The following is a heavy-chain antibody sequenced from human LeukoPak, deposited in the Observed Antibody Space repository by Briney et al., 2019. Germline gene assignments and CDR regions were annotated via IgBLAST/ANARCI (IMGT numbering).Heavy chain of an antibody. Sequence: PSETLSLTCTVSGDSVCSGPYYWSWIRQSPEKGLEWIGYVTCRGGTDYNSSLRSRVTTSGDTSKNQFFLSVRSVTAADTAVYYCARDRTNGFFDYWGQGTLVTVSS. D-gene: IGHD2-8*01. CDR2: VTCRGGT. J-gene: IGHJ4*02. CDR3: ARDRTNGFFDY. CDR1: GDSVCSGPYY. V-gene: IGHV4-61*01.